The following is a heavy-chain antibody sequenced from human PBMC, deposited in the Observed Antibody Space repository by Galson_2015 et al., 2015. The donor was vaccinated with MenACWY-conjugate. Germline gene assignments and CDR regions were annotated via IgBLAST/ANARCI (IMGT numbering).Heavy chain of an antibody. V-gene: IGHV2-5*08. J-gene: IGHJ3*01. CDR3: AHSPYCSTTSCYAARAFDV. D-gene: IGHD2-2*01. CDR1: GFSLSTCEMC. CDR2: IYWDDDK. Sequence: PALVKPTQTLTLTCTFSGFSLSTCEMCIYWVRQPPGQALGWLSLIYWDDDKRYSPSLKSRLTITKDTSKNQVVLSMTNMDPVDTATYYCAHSPYCSTTSCYAARAFDVWGQGTVVTVSS.